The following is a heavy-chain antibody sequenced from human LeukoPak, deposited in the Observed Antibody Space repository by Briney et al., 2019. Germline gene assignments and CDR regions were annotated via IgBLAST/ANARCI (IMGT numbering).Heavy chain of an antibody. CDR2: INHSGST. CDR3: ARETYYDILTGYYNVGNWFDP. J-gene: IGHJ5*02. CDR1: GGSFSGYY. D-gene: IGHD3-9*01. Sequence: PSETLSLTCAVYGGSFSGYYWSWIRQPPGKGLEWIGEINHSGSTNYNPSLKSRVTISVDTSKNQFSLKLSSVTAADTAVYYCARETYYDILTGYYNVGNWFDPWGQGTLVTVSS. V-gene: IGHV4-34*01.